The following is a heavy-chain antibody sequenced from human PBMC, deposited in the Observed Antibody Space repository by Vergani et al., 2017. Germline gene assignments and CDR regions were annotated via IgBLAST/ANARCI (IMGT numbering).Heavy chain of an antibody. J-gene: IGHJ6*03. Sequence: QLQLQESDPGLVKPSETLSLTCTVSGGSIRSTFYYWGWIRQPPGKGLEWIGTIYYSGSTYYNPSLKSRVTISVDTSKNQFSLKLNSVTAADTAVYYCARHKEQLVPGNYYYYYYMDVWGKGTMVTV. CDR2: IYYSGST. V-gene: IGHV4-39*01. D-gene: IGHD6-13*01. CDR1: GGSIRSTFYY. CDR3: ARHKEQLVPGNYYYYYYMDV.